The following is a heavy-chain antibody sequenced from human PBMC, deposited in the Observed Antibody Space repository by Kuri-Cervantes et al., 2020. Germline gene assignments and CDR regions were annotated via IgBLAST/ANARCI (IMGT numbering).Heavy chain of an antibody. CDR3: ARDNPRWVYRDAFDI. CDR1: GFTFSDRW. J-gene: IGHJ3*02. V-gene: IGHV3-48*02. D-gene: IGHD3-16*02. CDR2: ISSSSSTI. Sequence: GGSLRLSCAASGFTFSDRWMNWVRQVPGKGLEWVSYISSSSSTIYYADSVKGRFTISRDNAKNSLYLQMNSLRDEDTAVYYCARDNPRWVYRDAFDIWGQGTMVTVSS.